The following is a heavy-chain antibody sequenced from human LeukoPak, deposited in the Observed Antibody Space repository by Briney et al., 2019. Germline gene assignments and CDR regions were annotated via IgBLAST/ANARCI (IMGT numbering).Heavy chain of an antibody. J-gene: IGHJ3*02. CDR2: MNPNSGNT. CDR3: VSPGEGYAPAFDI. V-gene: IGHV1-8*01. CDR1: GYTFTSYD. D-gene: IGHD3-16*01. Sequence: GASVTVSCTASGYTFTSYDINWVRQATGQGLEWMGWMNPNSGNTGYAQKFQGRVTMTRNTSISTAYMELSSLRSEDTAVYYCVSPGEGYAPAFDIWGQGTMVTVSS.